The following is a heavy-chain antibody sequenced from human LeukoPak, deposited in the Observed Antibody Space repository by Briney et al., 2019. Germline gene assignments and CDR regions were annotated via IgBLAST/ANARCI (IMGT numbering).Heavy chain of an antibody. CDR3: AKSDIIVVSDAKGNWFDP. D-gene: IGHD2-2*01. Sequence: PGGSLRLSCAASGFTFSNAWMSWVRQAPGKGLEWVANIKKDGSEKKYVDSVKGRFTISRDNAENSLYLQMNNLRTEDMAVYYCAKSDIIVVSDAKGNWFDPWGQGSLVTVSS. J-gene: IGHJ5*02. CDR1: GFTFSNAW. V-gene: IGHV3-7*01. CDR2: IKKDGSEK.